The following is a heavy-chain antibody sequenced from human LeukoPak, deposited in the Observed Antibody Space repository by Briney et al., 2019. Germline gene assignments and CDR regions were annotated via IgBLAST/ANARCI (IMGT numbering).Heavy chain of an antibody. CDR2: IWFDGSNQ. V-gene: IGHV3-30*02. J-gene: IGHJ6*02. D-gene: IGHD3-10*01. Sequence: PGGSLRLSCAASGFIFSSYAMHWVRRAPGKGPEWVAIIWFDGSNQYYAESVEGRFTVSRDNSKNTLYLQMNSLRAEDTAVYYCAKDLGVGAAGSSYFGMDVWGQGITVTVSS. CDR1: GFIFSSYA. CDR3: AKDLGVGAAGSSYFGMDV.